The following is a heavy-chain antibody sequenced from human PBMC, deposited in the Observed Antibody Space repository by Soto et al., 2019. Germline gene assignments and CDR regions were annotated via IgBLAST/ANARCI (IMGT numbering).Heavy chain of an antibody. CDR1: GYTFTSYD. D-gene: IGHD2-2*01. V-gene: IGHV1-8*01. J-gene: IGHJ6*02. CDR3: ASNGRLVPAASYYYYYGMDV. CDR2: MNPNSGNT. Sequence: QVQLVQSGAKVKKPGASVKVSCKASGYTFTSYDINWVRQATGQGLEWMGWMNPNSGNTGYAQKFQGRVTMTRKTSISTAYMELSSLRSEDTAVYYCASNGRLVPAASYYYYYGMDVWGQGTTVTVSS.